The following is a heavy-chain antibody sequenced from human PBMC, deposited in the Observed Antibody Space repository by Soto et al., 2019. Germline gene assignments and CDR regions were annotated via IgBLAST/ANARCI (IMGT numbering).Heavy chain of an antibody. Sequence: PGGSLRLSCAASGFTLSGYAMDWVRQAPGKGLEYVSGISSNGVGTYYANSVQGRFTISRDNSKNTVYLQMGSLRPEDMAVYYWESPAVADFYYMDVWGKGTTVTVSS. D-gene: IGHD2-21*01. V-gene: IGHV3-64*01. J-gene: IGHJ6*03. CDR2: ISSNGVGT. CDR1: GFTLSGYA. CDR3: ESPAVADFYYMDV.